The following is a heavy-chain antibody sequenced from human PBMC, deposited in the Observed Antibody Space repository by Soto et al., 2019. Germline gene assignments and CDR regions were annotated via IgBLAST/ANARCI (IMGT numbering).Heavy chain of an antibody. J-gene: IGHJ4*02. V-gene: IGHV1-3*01. Sequence: ASVKVSCKASGYTFTSYGISWVRQAHGQGLEWMGWINAGNGNTKYSQKFQGRVTITRDTSASTAYMELSSLRSEDTAVYYCARDLRWELLWLLVYWGQGTLVTV. CDR3: ARDLRWELLWLLVY. CDR2: INAGNGNT. CDR1: GYTFTSYG. D-gene: IGHD1-26*01.